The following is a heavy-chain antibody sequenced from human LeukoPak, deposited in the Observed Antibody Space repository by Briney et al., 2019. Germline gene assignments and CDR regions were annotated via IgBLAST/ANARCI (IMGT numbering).Heavy chain of an antibody. CDR1: GFTFSSYW. CDR3: ARRGTYDFWSGYYAV. D-gene: IGHD3-3*01. Sequence: GGSLRLSCAASGFTFSSYWMSWVRQAPGKGLEWVANIKQDGSEKYYVDSVKGRFTISRDNAKNSLYLQMNSLRAEDTAVYYCARRGTYDFWSGYYAVWGQGTLVTVSS. CDR2: IKQDGSEK. V-gene: IGHV3-7*01. J-gene: IGHJ4*02.